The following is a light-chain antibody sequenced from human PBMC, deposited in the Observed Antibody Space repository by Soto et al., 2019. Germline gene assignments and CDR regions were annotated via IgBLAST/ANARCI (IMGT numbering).Light chain of an antibody. CDR3: HQYNNWPRT. CDR2: GAS. V-gene: IGKV3-15*01. CDR1: QSVSSN. J-gene: IGKJ1*01. Sequence: EIVMSQSPATLSVSQGERATLSCRASQSVSSNLAWYQQKPGQAPRLLIYGASTRATGIPARFSGSGSGTEFTLTISSLQSEDFAVYYCHQYNNWPRTFGQGTKVDI.